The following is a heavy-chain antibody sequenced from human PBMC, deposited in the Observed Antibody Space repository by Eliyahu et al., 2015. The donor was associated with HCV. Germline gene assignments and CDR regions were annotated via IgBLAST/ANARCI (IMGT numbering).Heavy chain of an antibody. J-gene: IGHJ4*02. V-gene: IGHV3-30*18. Sequence: SSYGMHWVRQAPGKGLEWVAVISYDGSNKYYADSVKGRFTISRDNSKNTLYLQMNSLRAEDTAVFYCAKDLRSSTSPSDYWGHGEPGTPS. CDR2: ISYDGSNK. CDR3: AKDLRSSTSPSDY. CDR1: SSYG. D-gene: IGHD2-2*01.